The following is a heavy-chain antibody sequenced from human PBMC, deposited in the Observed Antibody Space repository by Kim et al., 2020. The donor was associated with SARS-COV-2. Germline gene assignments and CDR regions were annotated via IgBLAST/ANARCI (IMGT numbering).Heavy chain of an antibody. J-gene: IGHJ5*02. CDR3: ARGNWNGYYRWFDP. V-gene: IGHV1-2*02. D-gene: IGHD1-1*01. CDR1: GYTFTGYY. CDR2: INPNSGGT. Sequence: ASVKVSCKASGYTFTGYYMHWVRQAPGQGLEWMGWINPNSGGTNYAQKFQGRVTMTRDTSISTAYMELSRLRSDDTAVYYCARGNWNGYYRWFDPWGQGTLVTVSS.